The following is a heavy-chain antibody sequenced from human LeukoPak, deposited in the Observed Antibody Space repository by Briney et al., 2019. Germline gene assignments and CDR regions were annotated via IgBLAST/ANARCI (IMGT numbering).Heavy chain of an antibody. CDR1: DDSFSSHY. CDR3: ARDLVTVTKGFDI. V-gene: IGHV4-59*11. Sequence: SETLSLSCAVSDDSFSSHYWTWIRQPPGKGLEWIGYISYIGSTNYNPSLKSRVTISIDTSKNQFSLKLSSVTAADTAVYYCARDLVTVTKGFDIWGQGTMVSVSS. D-gene: IGHD4-17*01. J-gene: IGHJ3*02. CDR2: ISYIGST.